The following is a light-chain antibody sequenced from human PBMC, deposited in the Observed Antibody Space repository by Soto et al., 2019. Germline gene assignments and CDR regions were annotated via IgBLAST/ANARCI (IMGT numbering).Light chain of an antibody. J-gene: IGKJ5*01. CDR3: QQSYSVSPIT. V-gene: IGKV1-39*01. Sequence: DIQMTQSPSSLSASVGDRVTITCRASQSISDYLNWYQQKPGQAPKLLIYVASSMQSGIPSRFSGSGSGTDFRLTISSLQPEDFATYYCQQSYSVSPITFGQGTKLEIK. CDR1: QSISDY. CDR2: VAS.